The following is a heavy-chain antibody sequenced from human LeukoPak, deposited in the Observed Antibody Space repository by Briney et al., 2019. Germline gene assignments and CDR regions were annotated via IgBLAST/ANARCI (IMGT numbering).Heavy chain of an antibody. Sequence: ASVKVSCKASGYTFTGYYMHWVRQAPGQGLEWMGWINPNSGGTNYAQKFQGRVTMTRNTSISTAYMELSRLRSDDTAVYYCARGVVVPAARGHTDYWGQGTLVTVSS. CDR1: GYTFTGYY. CDR2: INPNSGGT. J-gene: IGHJ4*02. V-gene: IGHV1-2*02. D-gene: IGHD2-2*01. CDR3: ARGVVVPAARGHTDY.